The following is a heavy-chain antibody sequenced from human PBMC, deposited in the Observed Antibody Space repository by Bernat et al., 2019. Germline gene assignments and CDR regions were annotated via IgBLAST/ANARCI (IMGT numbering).Heavy chain of an antibody. V-gene: IGHV3-21*01. CDR2: ISSSSYI. D-gene: IGHD6-13*01. CDR1: GFTFSSYS. Sequence: EVQLVESGGGLVKPGGSLRLSCAASGFTFSSYSMNWVRQAPGKGLEWVSSISSSSYIYYADSVKGRFTISRDNAKNSLYLQMNSLRAEDTAVYYCARDETAAAGPYNWFDPWGQGTLVTVSS. CDR3: ARDETAAAGPYNWFDP. J-gene: IGHJ5*02.